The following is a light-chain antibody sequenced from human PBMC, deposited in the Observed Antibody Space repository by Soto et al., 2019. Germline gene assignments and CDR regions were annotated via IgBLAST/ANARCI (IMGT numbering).Light chain of an antibody. J-gene: IGLJ2*01. CDR2: EVT. Sequence: QSVLTQPASVSGSPGQSITISCAGTRDDIGAYDYDSWYQQHPGNAPKLLVYEVTNRPSGVSDRFSGSKSGNTASLTISGLQAEDEADYYCNSYTNSSAVVFGGGTKVTVL. V-gene: IGLV2-14*01. CDR3: NSYTNSSAVV. CDR1: RDDIGAYDY.